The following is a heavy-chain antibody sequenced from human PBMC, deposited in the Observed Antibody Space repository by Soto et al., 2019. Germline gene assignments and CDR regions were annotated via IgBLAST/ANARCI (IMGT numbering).Heavy chain of an antibody. CDR3: ATRREQWT. CDR1: GFTFSGYS. V-gene: IGHV3-21*01. D-gene: IGHD6-19*01. CDR2: ISSSSSTYI. Sequence: LRLSCAASGFTFSGYSMNWVRQAPGKGLEWVSSISSSSSTYIYYSDSVKGRFTISRDNAKNSVYLQMNSLRAEDTAVYYCATRREQWTWGQGTLVTVSS. J-gene: IGHJ5*02.